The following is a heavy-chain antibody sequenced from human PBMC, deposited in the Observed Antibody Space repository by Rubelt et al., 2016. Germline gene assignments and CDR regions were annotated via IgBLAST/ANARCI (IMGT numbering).Heavy chain of an antibody. V-gene: IGHV3-74*01. CDR2: INSDGSST. J-gene: IGHJ6*02. Sequence: EVQLVESGGGLVKPGGSLRLSCVVSGFTFNNAWMSWVRQGPGKGLVWVSRINSDGSSTNYADSVKGRFTISRDNAKSTLYLQMNSLRAEDTAVYYCARDRYCTNGVCYFDMDVWGRGTTVAVSS. CDR1: GFTFNNAW. D-gene: IGHD2-8*01. CDR3: ARDRYCTNGVCYFDMDV.